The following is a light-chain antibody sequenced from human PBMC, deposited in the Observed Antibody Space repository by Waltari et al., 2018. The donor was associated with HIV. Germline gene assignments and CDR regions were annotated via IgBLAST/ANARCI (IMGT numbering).Light chain of an antibody. V-gene: IGLV1-40*01. CDR1: NSNIGAGYD. Sequence: SVLTQPPSVSGAPGQWVSIPCPGNNSNIGAGYDVHWYRHSPGTAPKLVIYGDTIRPSGVPDRFSGSRSGNSVTLDIAGLRAEDEADYFCQSYDSSLSGLWVFGAGTKLTVL. CDR3: QSYDSSLSGLWV. J-gene: IGLJ3*02. CDR2: GDT.